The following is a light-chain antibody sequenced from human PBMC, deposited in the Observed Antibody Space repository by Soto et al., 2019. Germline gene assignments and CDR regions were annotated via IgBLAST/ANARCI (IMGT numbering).Light chain of an antibody. V-gene: IGKV3-20*01. J-gene: IGKJ4*01. CDR1: QSVSSSY. Sequence: EIVLTQSPGTRSLSPGERATLSCRASQSVSSSYLAWYQQKPGQSTRLLIYGASSRATGIPDRFSGTGSGTDFTLTISRLEPEDFAVYYCQQYARSPLTFGGRTKVEIK. CDR3: QQYARSPLT. CDR2: GAS.